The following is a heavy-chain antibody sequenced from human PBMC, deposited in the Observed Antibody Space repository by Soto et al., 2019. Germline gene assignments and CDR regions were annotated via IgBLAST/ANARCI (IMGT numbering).Heavy chain of an antibody. CDR2: ISYDGTNK. CDR1: GFTFNSYG. D-gene: IGHD3-10*01. V-gene: IGHV3-30*18. J-gene: IGHJ6*02. Sequence: QMLLVASGGGVVQPGRSLRLSCAASGFTFNSYGIHWVRQAPGKGLQWVALISYDGTNKFYLDSVKGRFTISRDNSKNILYLQMNSLRAEDTAVYYCVKENGELKWFGESPPKVRYGLDVWGQGTTVTVSS. CDR3: VKENGELKWFGESPPKVRYGLDV.